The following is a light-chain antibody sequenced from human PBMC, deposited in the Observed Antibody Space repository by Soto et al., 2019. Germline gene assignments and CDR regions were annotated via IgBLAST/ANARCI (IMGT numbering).Light chain of an antibody. V-gene: IGLV2-14*01. Sequence: QSVLTQPASVSGSPGQSITISCTGTSSDVGGYNDVCWYQQHPGQTPKLIILEVSKRPSGVSNRFSGSKSGNTASLTISGLQADDEADYYCQSNDNGPSGSDVFGTGTKVTVL. CDR3: QSNDNGPSGSDV. J-gene: IGLJ1*01. CDR2: EVS. CDR1: SSDVGGYND.